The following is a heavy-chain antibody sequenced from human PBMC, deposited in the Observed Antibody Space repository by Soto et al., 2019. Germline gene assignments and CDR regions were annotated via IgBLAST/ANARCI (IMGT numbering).Heavy chain of an antibody. CDR3: AKGYGDYVMPGGFDP. D-gene: IGHD4-17*01. CDR2: ISYDGSNK. J-gene: IGHJ5*02. V-gene: IGHV3-30*18. Sequence: QVQLVESGGGVVQPGRSLRLSCAASGFTFSSDGMHWVRQAPGKGLEWVAVISYDGSNKYYADSVKGRFTISRDNSKNTLYLQMNSLRAEDTAVYYCAKGYGDYVMPGGFDPWGQGTLVTVSS. CDR1: GFTFSSDG.